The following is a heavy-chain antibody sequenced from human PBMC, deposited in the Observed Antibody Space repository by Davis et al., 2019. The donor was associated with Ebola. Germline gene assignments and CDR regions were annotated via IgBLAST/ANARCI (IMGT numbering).Heavy chain of an antibody. Sequence: PGGSLRLSCAASGFTFSSYAMSWVRQAPGKGLEWVSAISGSGGSTYYADSVKGRFTISRDNSKNTLYLQMNSLRAEDTAVYYCARDVRPGYSSGWYDWGQGTLVTVSS. CDR1: GFTFSSYA. D-gene: IGHD6-19*01. V-gene: IGHV3-23*01. CDR2: ISGSGGST. J-gene: IGHJ4*02. CDR3: ARDVRPGYSSGWYD.